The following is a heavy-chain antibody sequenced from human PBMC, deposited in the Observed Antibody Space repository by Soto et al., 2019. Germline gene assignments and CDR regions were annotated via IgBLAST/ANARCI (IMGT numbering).Heavy chain of an antibody. J-gene: IGHJ6*02. CDR2: IIPIFGTA. CDR1: GGTFSSYA. Sequence: SVKVSCKASGGTFSSYAISWVRQAPGQGLEWMGGIIPIFGTANYAQKFQGRVTITADKSTSTAYMELSSLRSEDTAVYYCARAAGSLPPGTIARNYYYYYGMDVWGQGTTVTV. V-gene: IGHV1-69*06. D-gene: IGHD3-3*01. CDR3: ARAAGSLPPGTIARNYYYYYGMDV.